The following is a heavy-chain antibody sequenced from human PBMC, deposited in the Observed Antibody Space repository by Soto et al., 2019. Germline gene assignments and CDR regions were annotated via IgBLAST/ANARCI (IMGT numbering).Heavy chain of an antibody. D-gene: IGHD2-15*01. J-gene: IGHJ4*02. CDR1: GGSISTNP. V-gene: IGHV1-69*06. Sequence: QVQLVQSGTEVKKPGSSVKVSCKASGGSISTNPISWVRQAPGQGLEWMGGTGSGTGPGNHAQKFQGRLTVTADKSTSTVYMELTNLSSKDPAVYYSARRDSGGFYRFFDSWGQANLVTVSS. CDR3: ARRDSGGFYRFFDS. CDR2: TGSGTGPG.